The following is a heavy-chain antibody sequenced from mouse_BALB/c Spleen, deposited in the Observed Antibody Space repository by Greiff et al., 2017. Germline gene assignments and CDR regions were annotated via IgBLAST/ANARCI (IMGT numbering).Heavy chain of an antibody. CDR1: GYTFTDYA. V-gene: IGHV1S137*01. CDR3: ARGDPDWFAY. D-gene: IGHD3-3*01. J-gene: IGHJ3*01. Sequence: QVQLQQSGAELVRPGVSVKISCKGSGYTFTDYAMHWVKQSHAKSLEWIGVISTYYGDASYNQKFKGKTTMTVDKSSSTAYMELARLTSEDSAIYYCARGDPDWFAYWGQGTLVTVSA. CDR2: ISTYYGDA.